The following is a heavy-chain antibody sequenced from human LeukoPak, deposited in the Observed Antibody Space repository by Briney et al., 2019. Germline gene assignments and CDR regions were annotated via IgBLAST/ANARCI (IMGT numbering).Heavy chain of an antibody. D-gene: IGHD3-10*01. Sequence: PSETLSLTCTVSGGSISNSNYYWSWIRQPPGKELEWIASINYGGTTYYNPSLKSRVTISVDTSKNQFSLRLSSVTAADTAVYHCARYVVYGSGKYYFDYWGQGSLVTVSS. CDR3: ARYVVYGSGKYYFDY. V-gene: IGHV4-39*01. J-gene: IGHJ4*02. CDR2: INYGGTT. CDR1: GGSISNSNYY.